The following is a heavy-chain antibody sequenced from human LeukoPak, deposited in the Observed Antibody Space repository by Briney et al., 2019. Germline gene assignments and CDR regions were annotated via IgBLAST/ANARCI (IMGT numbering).Heavy chain of an antibody. CDR1: GFTFSSYA. Sequence: GGSLRLSCAASGFTFSSYAMSWVPQAPGKGLEWVSAISGSGGSTYYADSVKGRFTISRDNSKNTLYLQMNSLRAEDTAVYYCAKVSDSGYDQDDYWGQGTLVTVSS. D-gene: IGHD5-12*01. CDR3: AKVSDSGYDQDDY. CDR2: ISGSGGST. J-gene: IGHJ4*02. V-gene: IGHV3-23*01.